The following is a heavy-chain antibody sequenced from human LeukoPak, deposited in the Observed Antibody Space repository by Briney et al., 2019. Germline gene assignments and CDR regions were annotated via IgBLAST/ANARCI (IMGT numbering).Heavy chain of an antibody. J-gene: IGHJ4*02. CDR2: IIPIFGTA. CDR1: GGTFSSYA. V-gene: IGHV1-69*13. D-gene: IGHD5-12*01. Sequence: ASVKVSCKASGGTFSSYAISWVRQAPEQGLEWMGGIIPIFGTANYAQKFQGRVTITADESTSTAYMELSSLRSEDTAVYYCARSIVATTLTIGYFDYWGQGTLVTVSS. CDR3: ARSIVATTLTIGYFDY.